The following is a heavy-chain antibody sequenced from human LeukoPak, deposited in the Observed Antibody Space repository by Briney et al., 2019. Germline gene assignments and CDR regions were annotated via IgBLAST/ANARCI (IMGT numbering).Heavy chain of an antibody. D-gene: IGHD4-11*01. V-gene: IGHV3-11*01. J-gene: IGHJ4*02. CDR1: GFTFSDYY. CDR2: ISSTGFTI. CDR3: ARGIDYSTLDY. Sequence: PGGSLRLSCAASGFTFSDYYISWIRQAPGRGLEWISYISSTGFTIYYADSVKGRFTISRDNAENSVSLQMNSLTAEDTAVYYCARGIDYSTLDYWGQGNPVTVSS.